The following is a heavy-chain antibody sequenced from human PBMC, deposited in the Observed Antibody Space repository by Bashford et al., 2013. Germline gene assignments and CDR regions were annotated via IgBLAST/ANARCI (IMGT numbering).Heavy chain of an antibody. CDR2: MDSDGTNT. CDR1: GFTFSSFT. J-gene: IGHJ4*02. D-gene: IGHD1-26*01. V-gene: IGHV3-74*01. CDR3: VREGHSPRWHISYYLDH. Sequence: GESLKISCEASGFTFSSFTMHWVRQAPGKGLVWVSRMDSDGTNTNSVDSVKGRFTISRDNAKSMLYLQMNSLRVEDTAMYYCVREGHSPRWHISYYLDHWGQGVPGHRLL.